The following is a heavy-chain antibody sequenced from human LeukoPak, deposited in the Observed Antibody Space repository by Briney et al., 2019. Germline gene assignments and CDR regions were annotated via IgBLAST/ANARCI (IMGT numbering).Heavy chain of an antibody. J-gene: IGHJ5*02. CDR2: IYYSGNT. CDR3: ARVFVYCSGGSCYWGWFDP. CDR1: GGSISGYY. D-gene: IGHD2-15*01. Sequence: SETLSLTCTVSGGSISGYYWNWIRQPPGKGLEWIGYIYYSGNTNYNPSLKSRVTISVDTSKNQFSLKLSSVTAADTAMYYCARVFVYCSGGSCYWGWFDPWGQGTLVTVSS. V-gene: IGHV4-59*01.